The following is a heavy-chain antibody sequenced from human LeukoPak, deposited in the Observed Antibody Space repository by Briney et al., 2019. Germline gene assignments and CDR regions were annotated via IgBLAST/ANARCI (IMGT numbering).Heavy chain of an antibody. CDR3: AIHSFLSGSYSGPDY. CDR2: IYYSGST. J-gene: IGHJ4*02. D-gene: IGHD1-26*01. Sequence: PSETLSLTCTVSGGSISSSSYYWGWICQPPGKGLEWIGSIYYSGSTYYNPSLKSRVTISVDASKNQFSLKLSSVTAADTAVYYCAIHSFLSGSYSGPDYWGQGTLVTVSS. CDR1: GGSISSSSYY. V-gene: IGHV4-39*01.